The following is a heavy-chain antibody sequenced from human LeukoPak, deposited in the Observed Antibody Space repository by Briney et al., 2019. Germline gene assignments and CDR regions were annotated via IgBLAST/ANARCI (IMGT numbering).Heavy chain of an antibody. V-gene: IGHV1-69*05. J-gene: IGHJ4*02. Sequence: SVKVSCKASGGTFSSYAISWVRQAPGQGLEWMGRIIPIFGTANYAQKFQGRGTITTDESTSTAYMELSSPRSEDTAVYYCAREGGDIVGFDYWGQGTLVTVSS. CDR2: IIPIFGTA. CDR1: GGTFSSYA. CDR3: AREGGDIVGFDY. D-gene: IGHD1-26*01.